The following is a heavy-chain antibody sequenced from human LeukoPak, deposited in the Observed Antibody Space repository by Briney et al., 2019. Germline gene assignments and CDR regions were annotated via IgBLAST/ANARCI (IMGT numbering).Heavy chain of an antibody. CDR1: SYSIPVGYY. D-gene: IGHD1-26*01. V-gene: IGHV4-38-2*02. CDR3: ARVPYSGSYYYMDV. Sequence: SDTLSLTCSVSSYSIPVGYYWGWIRQSPGKGRDWIGSINLSGHTYYNPSLKSPVTISIDTSKNHFSLKLSSVTAADTAVYYCARVPYSGSYYYMDVWGKGTTVTVS. CDR2: INLSGHT. J-gene: IGHJ6*03.